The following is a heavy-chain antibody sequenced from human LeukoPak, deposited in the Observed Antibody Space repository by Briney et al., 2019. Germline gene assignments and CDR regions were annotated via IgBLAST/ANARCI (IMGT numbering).Heavy chain of an antibody. D-gene: IGHD3-22*01. CDR1: GFTFSDYY. J-gene: IGHJ3*02. CDR3: ARRETYYCDSGGYSMDAFDI. V-gene: IGHV3-11*01. Sequence: GGSLRLSCAASGFTFSDYYMSWIRQAPGKGLEWVSYISSSGSTIYYADSVKGRFTISRDNAKNSLYLQMNSLRAEDTAVYYCARRETYYCDSGGYSMDAFDIWGQGTMVTVSS. CDR2: ISSSGSTI.